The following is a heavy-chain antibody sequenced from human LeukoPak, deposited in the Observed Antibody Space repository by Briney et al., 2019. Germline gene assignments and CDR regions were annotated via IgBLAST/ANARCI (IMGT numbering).Heavy chain of an antibody. CDR3: ARDGAYYYGMDV. CDR2: IYTSGST. V-gene: IGHV4-61*02. CDR1: GGSISSGSYY. D-gene: IGHD1-26*01. J-gene: IGHJ6*04. Sequence: SETLSLTCTVSGGSISSGSYYWSWIRQPAGKGLEWIGRIYTSGSTNYNPSLKSRVTISVDTSKNQFSLKLSSVTAADTAVYYCARDGAYYYGMDVWGKGTTVTVSS.